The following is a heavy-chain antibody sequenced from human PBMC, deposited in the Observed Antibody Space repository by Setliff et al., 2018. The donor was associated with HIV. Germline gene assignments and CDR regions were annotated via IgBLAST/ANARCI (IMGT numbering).Heavy chain of an antibody. CDR2: IIPILGVA. V-gene: IGHV1-69*02. Sequence: SVKVSCKASRSTFNSHTINWVRQAHGQGLDWMGRIIPILGVANYAQRFQGKVAITADKSTSTAYMELTSLRFDDTAMYYCVRGVQSPPHYSYYYMDVWGEGTMVTVSS. CDR1: RSTFNSHT. CDR3: VRGVQSPPHYSYYYMDV. J-gene: IGHJ6*03. D-gene: IGHD3-3*01.